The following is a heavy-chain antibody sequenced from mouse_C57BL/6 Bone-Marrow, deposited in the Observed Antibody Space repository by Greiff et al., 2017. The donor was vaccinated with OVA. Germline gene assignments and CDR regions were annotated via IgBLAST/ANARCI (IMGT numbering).Heavy chain of an antibody. Sequence: GGGLVQPKGSLKLSCAASGFSFNTYAMNWVRQAPGKGLEWVARIRSKSNNYATYYADSVKDRFTISRDDSESMLYLQMNNLKTEDTAMYYCVRHSPLGFAYWGQGTLVTVSA. D-gene: IGHD3-1*01. CDR3: VRHSPLGFAY. CDR1: GFSFNTYA. V-gene: IGHV10-1*01. CDR2: IRSKSNNYAT. J-gene: IGHJ3*01.